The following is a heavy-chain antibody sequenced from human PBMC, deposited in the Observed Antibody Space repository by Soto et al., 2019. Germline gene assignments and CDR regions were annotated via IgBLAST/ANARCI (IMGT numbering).Heavy chain of an antibody. V-gene: IGHV3-11*01. J-gene: IGHJ5*02. Sequence: GGSLRLSCAASGFTFSDYYMSWIRQAPGKGLEWVSYISSSGSTIYYADSVKGRFTISRDNAKNSLYLQMNSLRAEDTAVYYCARDLCGSSRKNWFDPWGQGTLVTVSS. D-gene: IGHD6-13*01. CDR3: ARDLCGSSRKNWFDP. CDR1: GFTFSDYY. CDR2: ISSSGSTI.